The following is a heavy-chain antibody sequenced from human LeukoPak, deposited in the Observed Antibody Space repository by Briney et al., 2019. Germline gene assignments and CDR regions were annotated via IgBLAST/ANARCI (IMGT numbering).Heavy chain of an antibody. Sequence: PSETLSLTCAVYGGSFSGYYWSWIRQPPGKGLEWIGEINHSGSTNYNPSLKSRVTISVDTSKNQFSLKLSSVTAADTAVYYCAMNSPYYYDSSGYGAFDIWGQGTMVTVSS. CDR2: INHSGST. D-gene: IGHD3-22*01. J-gene: IGHJ3*02. V-gene: IGHV4-34*01. CDR1: GGSFSGYY. CDR3: AMNSPYYYDSSGYGAFDI.